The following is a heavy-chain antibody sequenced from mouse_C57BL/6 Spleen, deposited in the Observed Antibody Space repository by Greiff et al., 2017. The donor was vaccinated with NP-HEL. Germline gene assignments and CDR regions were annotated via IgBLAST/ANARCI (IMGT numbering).Heavy chain of an antibody. D-gene: IGHD2-4*01. Sequence: VQLQQSGPELVKPGASVKMSCKASGYTFTDYNMHWVKQSHGKSLEWIGYINPNNGGTSYNQKFKGKATLTVNKSSSTAYMELRSLTSEDSAVYYCARPLIYYDYGFAYWGQGTLVTVSA. CDR2: INPNNGGT. J-gene: IGHJ3*01. CDR1: GYTFTDYN. V-gene: IGHV1-22*01. CDR3: ARPLIYYDYGFAY.